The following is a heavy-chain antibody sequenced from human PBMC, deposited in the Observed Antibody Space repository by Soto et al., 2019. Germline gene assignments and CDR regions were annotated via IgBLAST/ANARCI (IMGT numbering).Heavy chain of an antibody. J-gene: IGHJ3*02. CDR1: GYTFTGYY. CDR3: AVTMVRGVIIIGSDYAFDI. D-gene: IGHD3-10*01. V-gene: IGHV1-24*01. CDR2: FDFEDGET. Sequence: AASVKVSCKASGYTFTGYYMHWVRQAPGKGLEWMGGFDFEDGETIYAQNLQGRVTMPEDTSTDTAYMELSSLRSEDTAVYYCAVTMVRGVIIIGSDYAFDIWGQGTTVTVSS.